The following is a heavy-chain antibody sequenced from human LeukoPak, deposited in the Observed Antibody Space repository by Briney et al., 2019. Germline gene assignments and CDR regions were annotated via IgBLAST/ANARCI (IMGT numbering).Heavy chain of an antibody. J-gene: IGHJ6*04. CDR3: AREKLGTGAHYYYGMDV. Sequence: GGSLRLSCAASGFTFSDYYMSWIRQAPGKGLEWVSYISSSSSYTHYADSVKGRFTISRDNAKNSLYLQMNSLRAEDTAVYYCAREKLGTGAHYYYGMDVWGKGTTVTVSS. CDR1: GFTFSDYY. CDR2: ISSSSSYT. D-gene: IGHD1-26*01. V-gene: IGHV3-11*06.